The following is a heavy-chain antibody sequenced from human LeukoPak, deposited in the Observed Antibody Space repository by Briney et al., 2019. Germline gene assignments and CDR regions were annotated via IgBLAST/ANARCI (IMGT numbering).Heavy chain of an antibody. CDR3: ARSVADCSSASCSLGWFDP. CDR1: GGSFSGYY. Sequence: SETLSLTCAVYGGSFSGYYWSWIRQPPGKGLEWIGETNHSGSTNYNPSLKSRVTISVDTSKNQFSLKLSSVTAADTAVYYCARSVADCSSASCSLGWFDPWGQGTLVTVSS. D-gene: IGHD2-2*01. CDR2: TNHSGST. J-gene: IGHJ5*02. V-gene: IGHV4-34*01.